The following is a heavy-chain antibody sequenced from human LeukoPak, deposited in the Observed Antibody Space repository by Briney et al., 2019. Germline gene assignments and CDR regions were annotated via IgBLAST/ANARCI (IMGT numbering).Heavy chain of an antibody. Sequence: ASVKVSCKASGYTFTSYYMHWVRQAPGQGLEWMGIINPSGGSTSYAQKFQGRVTMTRDTSTSTVYMELSSLRSEDTAVYYYARDWITMVREYSYYYYYGMDVWGQGTTVTVSS. CDR3: ARDWITMVREYSYYYYYGMDV. J-gene: IGHJ6*02. D-gene: IGHD3-10*01. CDR1: GYTFTSYY. V-gene: IGHV1-46*01. CDR2: INPSGGST.